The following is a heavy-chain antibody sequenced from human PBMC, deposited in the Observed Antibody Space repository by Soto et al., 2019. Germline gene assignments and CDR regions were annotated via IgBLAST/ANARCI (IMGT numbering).Heavy chain of an antibody. Sequence: GGSLRLSCAASGFTFSSYGVHWVRQAPGKGLEWVAVISYDGSNKHYADSVKGRFTISRDNSKTTLYLQMNSLRAEDTAVYYCAKDPPEKGTPPMDVWGQGTTVPVSS. CDR3: AKDPPEKGTPPMDV. V-gene: IGHV3-30-3*01. CDR1: GFTFSSYG. J-gene: IGHJ6*02. CDR2: ISYDGSNK. D-gene: IGHD1-1*01.